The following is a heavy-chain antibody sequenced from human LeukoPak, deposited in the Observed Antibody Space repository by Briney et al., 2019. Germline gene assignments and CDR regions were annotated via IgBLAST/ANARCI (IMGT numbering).Heavy chain of an antibody. CDR3: ARESDRVWFGELGNWFDP. CDR2: IIPILGIA. J-gene: IGHJ5*02. V-gene: IGHV1-69*04. D-gene: IGHD3-10*01. CDR1: GGTFSSYA. Sequence: ASVKVSCKASGGTFSSYAISWVRQAPGQGLEWMGRIIPILGIANYAQKFQGRVTITADKSTSTAYMELSSLRSEDTAVYYCARESDRVWFGELGNWFDPWGQGTLVTLSS.